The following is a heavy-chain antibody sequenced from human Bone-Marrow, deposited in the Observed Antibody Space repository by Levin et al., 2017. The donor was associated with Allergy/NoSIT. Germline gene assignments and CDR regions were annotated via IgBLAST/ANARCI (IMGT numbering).Heavy chain of an antibody. D-gene: IGHD6-19*01. CDR1: GFTVSTSY. V-gene: IGHV3-66*01. J-gene: IGHJ4*02. CDR2: IHSGGNT. CDR3: ARGSQWLVRDFDY. Sequence: GESLKISCAASGFTVSTSYMSWVRQAPGKGLEWVSLIHSGGNTYYADSLKGRFTISTDSSQNSLHLQMNDLRPGDTAMYYCARGSQWLVRDFDYWGQGTGVTVS.